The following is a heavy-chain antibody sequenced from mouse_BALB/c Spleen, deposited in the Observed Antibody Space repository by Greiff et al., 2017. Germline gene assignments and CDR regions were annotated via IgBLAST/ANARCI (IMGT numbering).Heavy chain of an antibody. D-gene: IGHD1-1*01. Sequence: EVMLVESGGGLVKPGGSLKLSCAASGFTFSSYAMSWVRQSPEKRLEWVAEISSGGSYTYYPDTVTGRFTISRDNPKNTLFLQMTSLRSEDTAMYYCAIYYGSAMDYWGQGTSVTVSS. J-gene: IGHJ4*01. CDR1: GFTFSSYA. CDR2: ISSGGSYT. V-gene: IGHV5-9-4*01. CDR3: AIYYGSAMDY.